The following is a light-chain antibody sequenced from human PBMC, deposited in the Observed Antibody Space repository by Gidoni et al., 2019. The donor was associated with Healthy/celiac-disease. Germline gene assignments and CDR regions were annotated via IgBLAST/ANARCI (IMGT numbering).Light chain of an antibody. CDR2: GAS. Sequence: EIVLTQSPGTLSLSPGDRATLPCRASQSVNSSYLAWYQQKPGQAPRLLIYGASSRATGIPDRFSGSGSGTDFTLTISRLEPEDFAVYYCQQYGSSPKTFGQGTKVEIK. V-gene: IGKV3-20*01. CDR1: QSVNSSY. CDR3: QQYGSSPKT. J-gene: IGKJ1*01.